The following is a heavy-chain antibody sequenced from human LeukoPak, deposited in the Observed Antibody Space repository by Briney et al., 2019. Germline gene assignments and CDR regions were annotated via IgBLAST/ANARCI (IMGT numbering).Heavy chain of an antibody. CDR3: ARQRPITMVRGVNFDY. V-gene: IGHV4-59*08. J-gene: IGHJ4*02. CDR1: GGSISSYY. CDR2: IYYSGST. D-gene: IGHD3-10*01. Sequence: PSETLSLTCTVSGGSISSYYWSWIRQPPGKGLEWIGYIYYSGSTNYNPSLKSRVTISVDTSKNQFSLKLSSVTAADTAVYYCARQRPITMVRGVNFDYWGQGTLVTVSS.